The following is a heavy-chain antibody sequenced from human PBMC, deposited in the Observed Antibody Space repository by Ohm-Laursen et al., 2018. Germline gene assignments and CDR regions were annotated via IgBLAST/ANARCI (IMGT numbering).Heavy chain of an antibody. J-gene: IGHJ4*02. CDR1: GGSISSSY. V-gene: IGHV4-59*01. CDR3: ARGSAPGQY. CDR2: IYYSGST. D-gene: IGHD1-1*01. Sequence: SETLSLTCPVSGGSISSSYWSWIRQPPGKGLEWIGYIYYSGSTNYNPFLKSRVTISIDTSKNQFSLKLRSVTAADTAVYYCARGSAPGQYWGQGALVTVSS.